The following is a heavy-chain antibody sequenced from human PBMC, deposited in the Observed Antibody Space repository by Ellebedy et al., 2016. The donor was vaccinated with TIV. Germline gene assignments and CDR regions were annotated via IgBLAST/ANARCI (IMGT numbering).Heavy chain of an antibody. CDR2: ITESGGNT. CDR3: ARDPVGVGPAFDV. Sequence: GESLKISCAASGLPFSSHSMSSVRQAPGKGLAWVSAITESGGNTYYADSVKGRFTISRDNSKDTLFLQMNSLSVEDTAIYSCARDPVGVGPAFDVWGQGTMVTVSS. D-gene: IGHD4-23*01. V-gene: IGHV3-23*01. J-gene: IGHJ3*01. CDR1: GLPFSSHS.